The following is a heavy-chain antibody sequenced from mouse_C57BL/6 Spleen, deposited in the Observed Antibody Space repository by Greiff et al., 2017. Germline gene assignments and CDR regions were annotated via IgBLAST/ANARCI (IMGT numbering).Heavy chain of an antibody. CDR1: GYAFSSSW. V-gene: IGHV1-82*01. Sequence: VQLQQSGPELVKPGASVKISCKASGYAFSSSWMNWVKQRPGKGLEWIGRIYPGDGDTNYNGKFKGKATLTADKSSSTAYMQLSSLTSEDSAVYFCAREDGAWYFDVWGTGTTVTVSS. CDR2: IYPGDGDT. J-gene: IGHJ1*03. D-gene: IGHD1-1*02. CDR3: AREDGAWYFDV.